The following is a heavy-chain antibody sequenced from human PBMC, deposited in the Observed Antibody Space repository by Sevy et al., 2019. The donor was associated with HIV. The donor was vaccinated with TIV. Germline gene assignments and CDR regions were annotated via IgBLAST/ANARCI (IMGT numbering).Heavy chain of an antibody. CDR2: MNPNSGNT. Sequence: ASVKVSCKASGYTFTSYDINWVRQATGQGLEWMGWMNPNSGNTGYAQKFQGRVTMTRNTSISTAYMELSSLRSEDTAVYYCARAPKGYCIRTSCYLVYWGQGTLVTVSS. D-gene: IGHD2-2*01. V-gene: IGHV1-8*01. J-gene: IGHJ4*02. CDR1: GYTFTSYD. CDR3: ARAPKGYCIRTSCYLVY.